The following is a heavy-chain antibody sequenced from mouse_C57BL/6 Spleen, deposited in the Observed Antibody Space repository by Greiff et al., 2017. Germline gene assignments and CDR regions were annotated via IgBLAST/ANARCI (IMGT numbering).Heavy chain of an antibody. CDR2: INPNNGGT. V-gene: IGHV1-26*01. CDR3: ARLGTYFDV. CDR1: GYTFTDYY. D-gene: IGHD3-3*01. J-gene: IGHJ1*03. Sequence: VQLQQSGPELVKPGASVKISCKASGYTFTDYYMNWVKQSHGKSLEWIGDINPNNGGTSYNQKFKGKATLTVAKSSSTAYMELRSLTSEDSAVYYGARLGTYFDVWGTGTTVTVSS.